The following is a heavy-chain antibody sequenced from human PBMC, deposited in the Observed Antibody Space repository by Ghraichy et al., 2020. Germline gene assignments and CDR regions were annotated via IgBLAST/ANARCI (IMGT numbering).Heavy chain of an antibody. Sequence: SETLSLTCSVSGGSITSSSYHWGWIRQSPGKGLEWIGSTYYRGSNYYNPSLKSRVTISVDTSKNQFSLELSSVTAAYTALYYCARHLSPNYYGSGSYQFDYWGQGTLVTVSS. CDR3: ARHLSPNYYGSGSYQFDY. V-gene: IGHV4-39*01. CDR1: GGSITSSSYH. J-gene: IGHJ4*02. D-gene: IGHD3-10*01. CDR2: TYYRGSN.